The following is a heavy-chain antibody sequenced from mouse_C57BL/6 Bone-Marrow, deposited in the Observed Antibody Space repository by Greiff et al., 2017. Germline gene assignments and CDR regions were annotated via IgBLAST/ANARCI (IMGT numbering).Heavy chain of an antibody. D-gene: IGHD1-1*01. J-gene: IGHJ1*03. CDR3: SRQVTTVLATKYFDV. Sequence: DVQLQESGGGLVKPGGSLKLSCAASGFTFSSYTMSWVRQTPEKRLQWVAAISGGGGNTYYPDSVKGRFTISRDNDKNILYLQMSSMRSEDTALYYCSRQVTTVLATKYFDVWGTGTTGTVAS. CDR1: GFTFSSYT. CDR2: ISGGGGNT. V-gene: IGHV5-9*01.